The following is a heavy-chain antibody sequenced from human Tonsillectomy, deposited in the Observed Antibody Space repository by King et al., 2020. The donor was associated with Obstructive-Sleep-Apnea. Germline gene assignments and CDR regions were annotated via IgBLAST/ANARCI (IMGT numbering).Heavy chain of an antibody. CDR1: GYSFGSYD. CDR2: MNPISGNT. V-gene: IGHV1-8*01. D-gene: IGHD1-26*01. Sequence: VQLVESGAEVKKPGASVKVSCKASGYSFGSYDINWVRQASGQGLEWMGWMNPISGNTGFAQQFQGRVTMTRDTSISTAYMELNSLRSEDTVVYYCARGTNGADYWGQGTLVTVSS. CDR3: ARGTNGADY. J-gene: IGHJ4*02.